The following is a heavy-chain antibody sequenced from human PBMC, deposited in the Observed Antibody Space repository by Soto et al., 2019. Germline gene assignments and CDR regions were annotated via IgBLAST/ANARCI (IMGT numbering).Heavy chain of an antibody. V-gene: IGHV1-69*13. Sequence: SVKVSCKASGGTFSSYAISWVRQAPGQGLEWMGWIIPIFGTANYAQKFQGRVTITADESTSTAYMELSSLRSEDTAVYYCARDKRPRFNCYDSSGRPRYGMDVWGQGTTVTVSS. CDR2: IIPIFGTA. CDR1: GGTFSSYA. J-gene: IGHJ6*02. D-gene: IGHD3-22*01. CDR3: ARDKRPRFNCYDSSGRPRYGMDV.